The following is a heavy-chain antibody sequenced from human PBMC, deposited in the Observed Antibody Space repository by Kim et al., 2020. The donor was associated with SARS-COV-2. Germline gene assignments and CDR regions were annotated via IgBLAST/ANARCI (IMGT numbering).Heavy chain of an antibody. CDR1: GGSFSGYY. V-gene: IGHV4-34*01. CDR3: ASAYYYGSGKNWFDH. D-gene: IGHD3-10*01. J-gene: IGHJ5*02. Sequence: SETLSLTCAVYGGSFSGYYWSWIRQPPGKGLEWIGEINHSGSTNYNPSLKSRVTISVDTSKNQFSLKLSSVTAAATAVYYSASAYYYGSGKNWFDHWGQG. CDR2: INHSGST.